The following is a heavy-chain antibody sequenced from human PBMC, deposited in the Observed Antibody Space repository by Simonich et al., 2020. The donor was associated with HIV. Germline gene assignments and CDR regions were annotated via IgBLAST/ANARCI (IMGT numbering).Heavy chain of an antibody. CDR3: ARVIFVTSAGFDY. D-gene: IGHD3-3*02. J-gene: IGHJ4*02. CDR1: RGSFSGYY. V-gene: IGHV4-34*01. CDR2: INHSGTT. Sequence: QVRLQQWGAGLLKPSKTLSLTCAVYRGSFSGYYWGWIRQPPGRGLEWIGEINHSGTTNYNPSLKSRVTISRDTSKNQFSLKLSSVTAADTAIYYCARVIFVTSAGFDYWGQGTLVTVSS.